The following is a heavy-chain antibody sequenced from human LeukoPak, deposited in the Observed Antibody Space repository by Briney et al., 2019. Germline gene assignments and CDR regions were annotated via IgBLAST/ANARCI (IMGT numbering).Heavy chain of an antibody. CDR2: IISSTRSI. D-gene: IGHD3-10*01. V-gene: IGHV3-21*01. J-gene: IGHJ6*02. Sequence: PGGSLRLSCAVSGFNFSSYTMNWVRQAPRKGLEWVSSIISSTRSIYYAASVKGRFTTSTDDAKNSLYVQMNSLRAEDTAVYYCAREHITMVRGAPRNYYGMDVWGQGTTVTVSS. CDR3: AREHITMVRGAPRNYYGMDV. CDR1: GFNFSSYT.